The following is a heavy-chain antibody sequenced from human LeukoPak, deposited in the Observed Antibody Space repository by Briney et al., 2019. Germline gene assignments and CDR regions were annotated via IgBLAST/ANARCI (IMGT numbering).Heavy chain of an antibody. CDR2: INPSGGST. Sequence: ASVKVSCKASGYTFTSYGISWVRQAPGQGLEWMGIINPSGGSTSYAQKFQGRVTMTRDMSTSTVYMELSSLRSEDTAVYYCARARYYYDSSGYYRPFDYWGQGTLVTVSS. D-gene: IGHD3-22*01. J-gene: IGHJ4*02. V-gene: IGHV1-46*01. CDR3: ARARYYYDSSGYYRPFDY. CDR1: GYTFTSYG.